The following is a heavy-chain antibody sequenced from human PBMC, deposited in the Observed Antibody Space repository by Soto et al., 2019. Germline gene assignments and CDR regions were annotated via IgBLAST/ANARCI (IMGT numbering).Heavy chain of an antibody. J-gene: IGHJ4*02. CDR1: GGSFSGYY. D-gene: IGHD5-18*01. V-gene: IGHV4-34*01. CDR2: INHSGST. Sequence: PSETLSLTCAVYGGSFSGYYWSWIRQPPGKGLEWIGEINHSGSTNYNPSLKSRVTISVDTSKNQFSLKLSSVTAADTAVYYCARARGYSYFVYWGQGTLVTVSS. CDR3: ARARGYSYFVY.